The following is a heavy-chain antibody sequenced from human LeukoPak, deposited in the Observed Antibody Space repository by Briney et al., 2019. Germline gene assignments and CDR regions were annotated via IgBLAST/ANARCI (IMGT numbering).Heavy chain of an antibody. CDR3: VRASHPGGWFDP. D-gene: IGHD3-10*01. CDR2: ISSSSSYI. CDR1: GLTFSSYS. J-gene: IGHJ5*02. V-gene: IGHV3-21*01. Sequence: PGGSLRLSCAASGLTFSSYSMNWVRQAPGKGLEWVSSISSSSSYIYYADSVKGRFTISRDNAKNSLYLQMNSLTAEDTAMYYCVRASHPGGWFDPWGQGTLVTVSS.